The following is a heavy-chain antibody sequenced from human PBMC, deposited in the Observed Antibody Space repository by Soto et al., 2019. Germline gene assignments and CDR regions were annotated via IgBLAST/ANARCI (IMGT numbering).Heavy chain of an antibody. Sequence: QPGGSLRLSCAASGFTFSSYAMSWVRQAPGKGLEWVSAISGSGGSTYYADSVKGRFTISRDNSKNTLYLQMDSLRAEDTAVYYCAKAHYYDSSGYYRLRPDYYGMDVWGQGTTVTVS. CDR2: ISGSGGST. CDR1: GFTFSSYA. D-gene: IGHD3-22*01. J-gene: IGHJ6*02. V-gene: IGHV3-23*01. CDR3: AKAHYYDSSGYYRLRPDYYGMDV.